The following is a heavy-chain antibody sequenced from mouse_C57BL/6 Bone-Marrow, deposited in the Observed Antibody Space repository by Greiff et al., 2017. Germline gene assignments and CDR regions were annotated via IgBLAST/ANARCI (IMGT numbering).Heavy chain of an antibody. CDR3: ARGGSGYNY. CDR2: IDPSDSEP. V-gene: IGHV1-52*01. J-gene: IGHJ2*01. Sequence: QVQLQQSGAELVRPGSSVKLSCKASGYTFTSYWMHWVKQRPIQGLEWIGNIDPSDSEPHYNQKFKDKATLTADKSSSTAYMQLSSLTSEDSAVXYCARGGSGYNYWGQGTTLTVSS. CDR1: GYTFTSYW. D-gene: IGHD3-2*02.